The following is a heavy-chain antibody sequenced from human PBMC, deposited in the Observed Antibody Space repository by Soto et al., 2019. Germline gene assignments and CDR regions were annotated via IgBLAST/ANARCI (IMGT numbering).Heavy chain of an antibody. V-gene: IGHV3-64D*06. CDR2: ISGNGGST. Sequence: PGGSLRLSCSASGFTFSSYAMHWVRQAPGKGLEYVSAISGNGGSTYYADSVKGRFTISRDNSKNTLYLQMSSLRAEDTAVYYCVKDPEPRTPYYYDSSGYYPYWGQGTLVTVSS. CDR1: GFTFSSYA. D-gene: IGHD3-22*01. J-gene: IGHJ4*02. CDR3: VKDPEPRTPYYYDSSGYYPY.